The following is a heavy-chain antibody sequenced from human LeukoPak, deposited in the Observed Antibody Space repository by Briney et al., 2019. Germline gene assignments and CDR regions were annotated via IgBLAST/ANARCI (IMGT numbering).Heavy chain of an antibody. CDR2: ISYDRSNK. D-gene: IGHD3-10*01. CDR1: GFTFSSYD. Sequence: GGSLRLSCAACGFTFSSYDMHWVRQARGRALEGVAVISYDRSNKYYANSVKGRFTISRDNSKNTMCIQMNSLRAEDTAVYYCASDRRGCGELFGAFDIWGQGTMVTVSS. CDR3: ASDRRGCGELFGAFDI. J-gene: IGHJ3*02. V-gene: IGHV3-30-3*01.